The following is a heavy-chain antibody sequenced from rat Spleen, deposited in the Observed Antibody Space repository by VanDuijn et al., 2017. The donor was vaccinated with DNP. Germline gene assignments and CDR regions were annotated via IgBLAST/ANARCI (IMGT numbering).Heavy chain of an antibody. V-gene: IGHV2-27*01. J-gene: IGHJ4*01. Sequence: QVQLKESGPGLVQPSQTLSLTCTVSGFSLTSYHVHWVRQPPGKGLEWMGRIQSGGNTDYNSALKSRLSISRDTSKSQVFLKMNSLQTEDTATYYCARDRPNYGYYGYAMDAWGQGTSVTVSS. D-gene: IGHD1-11*01. CDR1: GFSLTSYH. CDR2: IQSGGNT. CDR3: ARDRPNYGYYGYAMDA.